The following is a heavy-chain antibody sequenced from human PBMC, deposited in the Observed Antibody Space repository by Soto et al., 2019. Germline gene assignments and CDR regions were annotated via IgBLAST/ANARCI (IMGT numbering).Heavy chain of an antibody. CDR1: GGSISSGGYS. Sequence: PSETLSLTCAVPGGSISSGGYSWSWIRQPPGKGLEWIGYIYHSGSTYYNPSLKSRVTISVDTSKNQFSLKLSSVTAADTAVYYCAIDKGYDLNYYYYGMDVWGQGTTVTVSS. CDR3: AIDKGYDLNYYYYGMDV. J-gene: IGHJ6*02. D-gene: IGHD5-12*01. CDR2: IYHSGST. V-gene: IGHV4-30-2*02.